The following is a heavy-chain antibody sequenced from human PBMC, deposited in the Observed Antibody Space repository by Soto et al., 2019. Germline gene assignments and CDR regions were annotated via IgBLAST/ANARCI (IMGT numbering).Heavy chain of an antibody. J-gene: IGHJ1*01. CDR2: ISGSGGGT. Sequence: EVQLLESGGGLVQPGGSLRLSCAASGFTFNIYAMSWVRQAPGKGLEWVSAISGSGGGTYYADSVEGRFTISRDNSNSTLYLQLSSLRAEDTAVYYCAKCGYDSSVRVLRDFQHWGQGTLVTVSS. CDR1: GFTFNIYA. D-gene: IGHD3-22*01. CDR3: AKCGYDSSVRVLRDFQH. V-gene: IGHV3-23*01.